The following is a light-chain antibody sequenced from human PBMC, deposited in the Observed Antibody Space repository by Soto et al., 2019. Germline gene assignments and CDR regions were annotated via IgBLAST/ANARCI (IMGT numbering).Light chain of an antibody. V-gene: IGLV2-23*01. CDR3: CAYAGGDHLFV. J-gene: IGLJ1*01. CDR1: SSDIGGFGL. CDR2: EGS. Sequence: QSVLAQPASVSGCPGQSITISCTGSSSDIGGFGLVSWYRHHPGEAPKLIIFEGSKRPSGVSSRFSGSKSGNTASLTISGLQAEDEAGYYCCAYAGGDHLFVFGAGTKVTVL.